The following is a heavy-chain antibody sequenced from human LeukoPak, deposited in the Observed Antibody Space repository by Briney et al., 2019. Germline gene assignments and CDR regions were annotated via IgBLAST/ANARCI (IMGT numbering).Heavy chain of an antibody. J-gene: IGHJ4*02. CDR2: LKQDGSDK. Sequence: GGSLRLSCAASVSTLTTYWMSWFRQTPGKGLEWVASLKQDGSDKFYVDSVRGRFTISRDNTENSLYLQMNSLRAEDTAVYYCARAVGSGPGGHFDYWGQGTLVTVSS. CDR3: ARAVGSGPGGHFDY. CDR1: VSTLTTYW. V-gene: IGHV3-7*05. D-gene: IGHD6-19*01.